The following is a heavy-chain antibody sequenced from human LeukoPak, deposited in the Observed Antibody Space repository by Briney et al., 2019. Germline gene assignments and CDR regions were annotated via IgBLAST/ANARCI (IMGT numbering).Heavy chain of an antibody. D-gene: IGHD3-22*01. CDR3: AKDPGDDSSGYDPNHFDY. Sequence: GGSLRLSCAASGFTYNTYSMSWVRQAPGKGLEWVSGIGGSGGSTYYADSVKGRFTISRDNSKNTLYLQMNSLRAEDTAVYYCAKDPGDDSSGYDPNHFDYWGQGTLVTVSS. CDR2: IGGSGGST. CDR1: GFTYNTYS. V-gene: IGHV3-23*01. J-gene: IGHJ4*02.